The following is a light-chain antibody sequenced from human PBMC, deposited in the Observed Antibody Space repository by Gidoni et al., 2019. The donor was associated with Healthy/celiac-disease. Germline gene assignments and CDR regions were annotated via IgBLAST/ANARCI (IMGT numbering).Light chain of an antibody. Sequence: DILLFPSPSFLSASVGDRVTITCRASQGISSSLAWYQQKPGKAPKLLIYAASTLQSGVPSRFSGSGSGTEFTLTISSLQPEDFATYYCQQRNSYPRTFGQGTKVEIK. CDR2: AAS. CDR1: QGISSS. CDR3: QQRNSYPRT. V-gene: IGKV1-9*01. J-gene: IGKJ1*01.